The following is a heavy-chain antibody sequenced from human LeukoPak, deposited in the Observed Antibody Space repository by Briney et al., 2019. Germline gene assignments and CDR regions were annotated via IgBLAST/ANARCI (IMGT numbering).Heavy chain of an antibody. V-gene: IGHV3-23*01. Sequence: TGGSLRLSCAASGFSFSSYAMSWVRQAPGKGLEWASAISGSGGSTYYADSVKGRFTISRDNSKNTLYLQMNSLRAEDTAVYYCAKGSSSSWLYYYYYYMDVWGKGTTVTVSS. CDR3: AKGSSSSWLYYYYYYMDV. CDR1: GFSFSSYA. J-gene: IGHJ6*03. D-gene: IGHD6-13*01. CDR2: ISGSGGST.